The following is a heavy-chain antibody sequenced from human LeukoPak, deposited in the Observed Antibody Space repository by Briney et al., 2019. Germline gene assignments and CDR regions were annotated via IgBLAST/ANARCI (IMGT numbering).Heavy chain of an antibody. D-gene: IGHD2-21*01. J-gene: IGHJ4*02. Sequence: SETLSLTCTVSGGSISSSSYYWDWIRQPPGKGLEWSGSVSYSGSTYYNPSLKSRVSISVDTSKTQFSLNLSSVTAADTAVYSCARRRGGEDYFDSWGQGTLVTVSS. CDR3: ARRRGGEDYFDS. CDR2: VSYSGST. CDR1: GGSISSSSYY. V-gene: IGHV4-39*01.